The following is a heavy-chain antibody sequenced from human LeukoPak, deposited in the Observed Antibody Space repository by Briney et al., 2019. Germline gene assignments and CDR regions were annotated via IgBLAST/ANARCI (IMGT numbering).Heavy chain of an antibody. Sequence: PSETLSLTCTASGGSISSYYWSWIRQPPGKGLEWIGYIYYSGSTNYNPSLKSRVTISVDTSKNQFSLKLSSVTAADTAVYYCARGKQYYYASFDYWGQGTLVTVSS. CDR3: ARGKQYYYASFDY. CDR1: GGSISSYY. CDR2: IYYSGST. V-gene: IGHV4-59*01. J-gene: IGHJ4*02. D-gene: IGHD3-10*01.